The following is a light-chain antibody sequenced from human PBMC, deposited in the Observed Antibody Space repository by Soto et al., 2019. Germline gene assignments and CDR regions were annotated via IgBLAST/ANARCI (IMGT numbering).Light chain of an antibody. J-gene: IGKJ5*01. V-gene: IGKV3-15*01. CDR2: GAS. CDR1: QSVSSY. Sequence: NVLTQSPGALSLSPGERATLSCRASQSVSSYLAWYQQKPGQAPRLLIYGASTRATGIPARFSGSGSGTEFTLTISSLQSEDFAVYYCQQYNNWPPITFGQGTRLEIK. CDR3: QQYNNWPPIT.